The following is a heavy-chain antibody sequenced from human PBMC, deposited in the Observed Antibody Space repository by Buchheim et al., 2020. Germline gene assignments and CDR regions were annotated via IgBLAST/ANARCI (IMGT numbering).Heavy chain of an antibody. V-gene: IGHV4-59*01. CDR2: INNLERT. CDR3: ARDLPMMT. CDR1: GGAISTYF. J-gene: IGHJ5*02. Sequence: QVQLQQWGAGLLKPSETLSLTCTVSGGAISTYFWSWVRLPPGKGLEWIGSINNLERTHYNPSLKSRVAMSLDPSKKPFSLKLTSMTTADTAIYYCARDLPMMTWGQGIL. D-gene: IGHD3-22*01.